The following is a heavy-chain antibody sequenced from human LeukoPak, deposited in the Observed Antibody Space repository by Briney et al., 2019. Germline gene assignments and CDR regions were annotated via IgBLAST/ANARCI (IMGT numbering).Heavy chain of an antibody. Sequence: GGSLRLSCAASGFTFSSYAMGWVRQAPGKGLEWVTNIKRDESEIYYVDSVKGRFTVSRDNAKNSLYLQMNSLRAEDTAVYYCARGSNSYPYCYDYWGQGILVTVSS. D-gene: IGHD2-2*01. CDR1: GFTFSSYA. V-gene: IGHV3-7*04. CDR3: ARGSNSYPYCYDY. CDR2: IKRDESEI. J-gene: IGHJ4*02.